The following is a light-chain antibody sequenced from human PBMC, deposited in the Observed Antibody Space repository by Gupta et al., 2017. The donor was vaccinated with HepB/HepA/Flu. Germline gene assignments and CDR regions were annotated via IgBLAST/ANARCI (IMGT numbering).Light chain of an antibody. CDR3: SSFTGNNNYV. CDR1: SSDIGVYNY. CDR2: EVT. Sequence: SALTQPPSATGSPGQSVTISCTGTSSDIGVYNYVSWYQQRPGKAPKLIIYEVTTRPSGVPDRFSGSKAANTASLTVSGLQAEDEADYYCSSFTGNNNYVFGTGTQVTVL. V-gene: IGLV2-8*01. J-gene: IGLJ1*01.